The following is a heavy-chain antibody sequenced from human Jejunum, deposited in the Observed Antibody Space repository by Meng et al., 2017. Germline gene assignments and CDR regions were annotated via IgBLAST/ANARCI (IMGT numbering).Heavy chain of an antibody. Sequence: QGAGPVLVNHSQSLSLTCTVSGGSSSSGDYYWSWIRQPPGKGLEWIGYIYYSGSTYYNPSLKSRVTISVDTSKNQFSLKLSSVTAADTAVYYCARDRTTGRYFDYWGQGTLVTVSS. V-gene: IGHV4-30-4*01. CDR1: GGSSSSGDYY. D-gene: IGHD4-11*01. CDR2: IYYSGST. CDR3: ARDRTTGRYFDY. J-gene: IGHJ4*02.